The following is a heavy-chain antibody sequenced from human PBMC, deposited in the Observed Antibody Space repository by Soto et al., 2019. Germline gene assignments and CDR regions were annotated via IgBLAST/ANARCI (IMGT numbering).Heavy chain of an antibody. CDR3: TSWSGYMLGYYGMDV. J-gene: IGHJ6*02. CDR1: GYSFTSYW. V-gene: IGHV5-51*01. CDR2: IYPGDSDT. D-gene: IGHD3-3*01. Sequence: LKISCKGSGYSFTSYWIGWVRQMPGKGLEWMGIIYPGDSDTRYSPSFQGQVTISADKSISTAYLQWSSLKASDTAMYYCTSWSGYMLGYYGMDVWGQGTTVTVAS.